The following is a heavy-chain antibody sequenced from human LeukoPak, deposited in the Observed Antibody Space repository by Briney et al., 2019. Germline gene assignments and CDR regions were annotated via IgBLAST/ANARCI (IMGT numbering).Heavy chain of an antibody. V-gene: IGHV4-34*01. D-gene: IGHD6-13*01. CDR2: INHSGST. CDR1: GGSFSGYY. Sequence: PSETLSLTCAVYGGSFSGYYWSWIRRPPGKGLEWIGEINHSGSTNYNPSLKSRVTISVDTSKNQFSLKLSSVTAADTAVYYCARGSIAAAGYGMDVWGQGTTVTVSS. J-gene: IGHJ6*02. CDR3: ARGSIAAAGYGMDV.